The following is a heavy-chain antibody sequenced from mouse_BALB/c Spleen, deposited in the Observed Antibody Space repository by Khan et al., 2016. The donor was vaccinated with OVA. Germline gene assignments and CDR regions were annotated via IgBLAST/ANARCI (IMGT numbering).Heavy chain of an antibody. CDR3: ARGNYYGSNSWFAY. D-gene: IGHD1-1*01. CDR1: GYTFTNYG. Sequence: QIQLVQSGPELKKPGETVKISCKASGYTFTNYGINWVKQAPGKGLKWMGWINTNTGEPTYAEEFKGRFAFSLETSASTAYLLLNNLKNEDTTTYYCARGNYYGSNSWFAYWGQGTLVTVAA. J-gene: IGHJ3*01. CDR2: INTNTGEP. V-gene: IGHV9-3*02.